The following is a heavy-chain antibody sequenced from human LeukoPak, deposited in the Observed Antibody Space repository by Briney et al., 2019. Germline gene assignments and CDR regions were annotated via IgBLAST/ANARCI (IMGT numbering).Heavy chain of an antibody. CDR1: GGSISSGGYY. V-gene: IGHV4-30-2*01. CDR3: ARDHGPQYYGWVPYAFDI. D-gene: IGHD3-10*01. CDR2: IYHSGST. Sequence: SETLSLTCTVSGGSISSGGYYWSWIRQPPGKGLEWIGYIYHSGSTYYNPSLKSRVTISVDRSKNQFSLKLSSVTAADTAVYYCARDHGPQYYGWVPYAFDIWGQGTMVTVSS. J-gene: IGHJ3*02.